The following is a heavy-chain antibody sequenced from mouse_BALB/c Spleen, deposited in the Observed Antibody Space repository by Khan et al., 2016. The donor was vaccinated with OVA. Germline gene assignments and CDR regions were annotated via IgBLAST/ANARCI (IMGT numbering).Heavy chain of an antibody. V-gene: IGHV1-9*01. D-gene: IGHD1-1*01. CDR2: ILPGSNSS. CDR1: GYTFSSYW. CDR3: ARGNYYGSTSWFGY. Sequence: VQLQGSGAELMKPGASVKISCKATGYTFSSYWIEWVKQRPGHGLEWIGEILPGSNSSNYNERFKGKATITADTSSNTAYMQLSSLTSEDSAIYYCARGNYYGSTSWFGYWGQGTLVTVSA. J-gene: IGHJ3*01.